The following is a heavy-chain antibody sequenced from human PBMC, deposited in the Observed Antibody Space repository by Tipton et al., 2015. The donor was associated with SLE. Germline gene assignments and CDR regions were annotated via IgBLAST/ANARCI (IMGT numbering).Heavy chain of an antibody. CDR3: ACGGGRGYGV. CDR1: GFTFSSYW. Sequence: SLSLSCAASGFTFSSYWMSWVRQAPGKGLEWVANIKQDGSGKYYVDSVKGRFTISRDNAKNPLYLQMNSLRPEDTAVYYCACGGGRGYGVWGQGTLVTVSS. CDR2: IKQDGSGK. D-gene: IGHD4/OR15-4a*01. V-gene: IGHV3-7*01. J-gene: IGHJ4*02.